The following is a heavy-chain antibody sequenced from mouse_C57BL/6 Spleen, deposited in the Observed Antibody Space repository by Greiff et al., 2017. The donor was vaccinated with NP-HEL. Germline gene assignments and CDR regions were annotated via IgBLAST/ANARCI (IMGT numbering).Heavy chain of an antibody. CDR1: GYTFTSYW. CDR3: ARNYGSSKDWYFDV. CDR2: INPSNGGT. J-gene: IGHJ1*03. Sequence: QVQLQQPGTELVKPGASVKLSCKASGYTFTSYWMHWVKQRPGQGLEWIGNINPSNGGTNYNEKFKSKATLTVDKSSSTAYMQLSSLTSEDAAVYYCARNYGSSKDWYFDVWGTGTTVTVSS. D-gene: IGHD1-1*01. V-gene: IGHV1-53*01.